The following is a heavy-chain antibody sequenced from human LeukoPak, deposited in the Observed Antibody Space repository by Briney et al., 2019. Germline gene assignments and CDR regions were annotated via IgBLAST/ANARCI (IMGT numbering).Heavy chain of an antibody. CDR2: ISGSGGST. CDR1: GFTFSSYT. Sequence: GGSLRLSCAASGFTFSSYTMSWVRQAPGKGLEWVSAISGSGGSTYYADSVKGRFTISRDNSKNTLYLQMNSLRAEDTAVYYCAKDPDGWELRHWGQGTLVTVSS. D-gene: IGHD1-26*01. V-gene: IGHV3-23*01. J-gene: IGHJ4*02. CDR3: AKDPDGWELRH.